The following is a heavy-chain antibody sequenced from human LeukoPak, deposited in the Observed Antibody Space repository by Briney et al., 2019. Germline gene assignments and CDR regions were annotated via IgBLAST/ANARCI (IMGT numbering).Heavy chain of an antibody. CDR1: GVTFSSYA. CDR3: ARAQTWIQLWSAFDY. Sequence: SVKVSCKASGVTFSSYAISWVRQAPGQGLEWMGGIIPIFGTANYAQKFQGRVTITTDESTSTAYMKLSSLRSEDTAVYYCARAQTWIQLWSAFDYWGQGTLVTVSS. J-gene: IGHJ4*02. V-gene: IGHV1-69*05. CDR2: IIPIFGTA. D-gene: IGHD5-18*01.